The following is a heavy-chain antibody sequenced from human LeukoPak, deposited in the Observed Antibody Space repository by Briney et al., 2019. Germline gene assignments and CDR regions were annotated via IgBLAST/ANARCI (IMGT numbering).Heavy chain of an antibody. CDR1: GFTFSSYE. J-gene: IGHJ6*03. V-gene: IGHV3-48*03. CDR3: VRDQAKIGGGYYMAV. CDR2: ISNSGSSI. Sequence: GGSLRLSCAGSGFTFSSYEMNWVRQAPGKGLEWVSYISNSGSSIYYADSVKGRFTISRDNAKNSLYLQMNSLRAEDTAVYYCVRDQAKIGGGYYMAVWRKGTTVTVSS. D-gene: IGHD1-26*01.